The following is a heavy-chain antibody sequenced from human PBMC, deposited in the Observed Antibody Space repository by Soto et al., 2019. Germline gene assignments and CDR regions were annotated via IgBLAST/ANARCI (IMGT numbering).Heavy chain of an antibody. CDR3: ARAGSFDYDYVWGSYRPPFDP. V-gene: IGHV4-30-4*08. Sequence: PSETLSLTCTVSGGSITYINNHYCSWIRLPPGKGLEWIGYIYYSAYTSYNPSLKSRVTISVDTSKNQFSLKLSSVTAADTAVYYCARAGSFDYDYVWGSYRPPFDPWGQGTLVTVSS. D-gene: IGHD3-16*02. J-gene: IGHJ5*02. CDR1: GGSITYINNHY. CDR2: IYYSAYT.